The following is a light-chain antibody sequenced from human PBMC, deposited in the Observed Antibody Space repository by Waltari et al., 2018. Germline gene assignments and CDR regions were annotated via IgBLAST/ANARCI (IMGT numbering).Light chain of an antibody. Sequence: DIVMTQCPASPAESLGEGATVNCTSNQSVLYRSNNKNYLALSQQKPGQPPKLLFYWASTRESVFPDRFSCSGSGTDFSLTISSLQAEDVAVYYCQQYYSTPYTFCQVTKLEIK. V-gene: IGKV4-1*01. CDR3: QQYYSTPYT. CDR2: WAS. CDR1: QSVLYRSNNKNY. J-gene: IGKJ2*01.